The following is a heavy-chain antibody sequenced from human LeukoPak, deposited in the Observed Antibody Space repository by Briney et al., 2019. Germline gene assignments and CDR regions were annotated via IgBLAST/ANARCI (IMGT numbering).Heavy chain of an antibody. D-gene: IGHD2-15*01. CDR1: GGSISSGGYS. V-gene: IGHV4-30-2*01. Sequence: SETLSLTCAVSGGSISSGGYSWSWIRQPPGTGLEWIGYVYHSGSTYYNPSLKSRVTISVDRSKNQFSLKLSSVTAADTAVYYCATSGGSCYSASPCFDYWGQGTLVTVSS. CDR3: ATSGGSCYSASPCFDY. J-gene: IGHJ4*02. CDR2: VYHSGST.